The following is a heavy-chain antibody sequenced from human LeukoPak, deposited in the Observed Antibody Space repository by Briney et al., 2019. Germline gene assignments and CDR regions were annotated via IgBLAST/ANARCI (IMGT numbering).Heavy chain of an antibody. CDR3: ARGRVRLAAGTVWNYYYMDV. J-gene: IGHJ6*03. V-gene: IGHV1-69*13. CDR1: GYTFTGYY. Sequence: SVKASCKASGYTFTGYYMHWVRQAPGQGLEWMGGIIPIFGTANYAQKFQGRVTITADESTSTAYMELSSLRSEDTAVYYCARGRVRLAAGTVWNYYYMDVWGKGTTVTVSS. D-gene: IGHD6-13*01. CDR2: IIPIFGTA.